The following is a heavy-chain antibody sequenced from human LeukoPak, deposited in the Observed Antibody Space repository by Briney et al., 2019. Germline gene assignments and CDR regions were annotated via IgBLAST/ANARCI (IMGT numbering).Heavy chain of an antibody. CDR2: ISGSGDNT. Sequence: GGSLRLSCAASGFIFYNYAMSWVRQAPGKGLEWVSSISGSGDNTYYADSVKGRFTISRDNSKNTLYLQMNSLRAEDTAVYYCAKDQGDIAAAGTEPFDYWGQGTLVTVSS. CDR1: GFIFYNYA. V-gene: IGHV3-23*01. J-gene: IGHJ4*02. D-gene: IGHD6-13*01. CDR3: AKDQGDIAAAGTEPFDY.